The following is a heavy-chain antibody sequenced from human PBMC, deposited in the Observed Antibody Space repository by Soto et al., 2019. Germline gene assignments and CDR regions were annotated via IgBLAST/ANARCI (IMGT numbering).Heavy chain of an antibody. CDR3: ARAGGAFDI. CDR2: ISSSSSTI. V-gene: IGHV3-48*01. Sequence: GGSLRLSCAASGFTFSSYSMNWVRQAPGKGLEWVSYISSSSSTIYYADSVKGRFTISRDNAKNSLYLQMNSLRAEDTAVYYCARAGGAFDIWGQGTMVTVSS. CDR1: GFTFSSYS. J-gene: IGHJ3*02. D-gene: IGHD3-10*01.